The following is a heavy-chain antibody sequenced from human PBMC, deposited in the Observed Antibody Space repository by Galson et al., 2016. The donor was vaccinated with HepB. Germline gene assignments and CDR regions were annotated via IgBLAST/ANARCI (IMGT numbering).Heavy chain of an antibody. D-gene: IGHD3-16*01. CDR3: ARVSLDYYYHMDV. CDR2: IYTSGSS. CDR1: GGSITTTSYY. Sequence: TLSLTCTVSGGSITTTSYYWDWIRQPAGKGLEWIGRIYTSGSSNYNPSLKSRVTISVDTSKNQFSLKLTSVTAADTAVYYCARVSLDYYYHMDVWGKGTTVTVSS. J-gene: IGHJ6*03. V-gene: IGHV4-61*02.